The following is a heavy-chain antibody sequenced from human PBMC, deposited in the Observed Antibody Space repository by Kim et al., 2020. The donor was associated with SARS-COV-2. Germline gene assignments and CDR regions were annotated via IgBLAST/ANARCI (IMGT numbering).Heavy chain of an antibody. J-gene: IGHJ6*03. CDR1: GLSFSSDR. CDR3: TTGTKVLRFLEWSYDMDV. D-gene: IGHD3-3*01. V-gene: IGHV3-15*07. CDR2: IKSNNDGGTK. Sequence: GGSLRLSCGASGLSFSSDRMNWVRQAPGKGLEWVGRIKSNNDGGTKDYAAPVKGRFIISRDDATNILYLQMNGLTNEDTGVYYCTTGTKVLRFLEWSYDMDVWGEGTSVNVSS.